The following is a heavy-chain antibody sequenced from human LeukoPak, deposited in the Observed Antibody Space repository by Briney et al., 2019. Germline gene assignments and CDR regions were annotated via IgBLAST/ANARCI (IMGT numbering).Heavy chain of an antibody. CDR3: ARMYYDILTGYSNDAFDI. D-gene: IGHD3-9*01. V-gene: IGHV3-30*02. CDR1: GFTFSSYG. J-gene: IGHJ3*02. Sequence: GGPLRLSCAASGFTFSSYGMHWVRQAPGKGLEWVAFIRYDGSNKYYADSVKGRFTISRDNSKNTLYLQMNSLRAEDTAVYYCARMYYDILTGYSNDAFDIWGQGTMVTVSS. CDR2: IRYDGSNK.